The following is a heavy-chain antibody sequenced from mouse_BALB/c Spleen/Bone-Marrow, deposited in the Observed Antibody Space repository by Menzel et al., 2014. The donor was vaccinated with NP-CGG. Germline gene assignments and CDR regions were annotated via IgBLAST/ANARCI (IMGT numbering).Heavy chain of an antibody. CDR3: ARAYYGNYGWYFDV. CDR2: IWWDDVK. CDR1: GFSLSISGMG. D-gene: IGHD2-1*01. V-gene: IGHV8-8*01. Sequence: QVTLKVCGPGILQPSQTLSLTCSFSGFSLSISGMGVGWIRQPSGKGLEWLAHIWWDDVKRYNPALKSRLTISKDTSSSQVFLKIASVDTADTATYYCARAYYGNYGWYFDVWGAGTTVTVSS. J-gene: IGHJ1*01.